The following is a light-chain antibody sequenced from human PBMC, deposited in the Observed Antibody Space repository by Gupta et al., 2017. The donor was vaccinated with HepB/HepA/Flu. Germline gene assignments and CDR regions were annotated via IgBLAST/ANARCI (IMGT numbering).Light chain of an antibody. CDR1: SSDVGFYNL. CDR3: CSYATSRGV. V-gene: IGLV2-23*02. J-gene: IGLJ2*01. CDR2: EVS. Sequence: QSALTQPASVSRSPGQSSTISCTGTSSDVGFYNLVSWYQQHQGKAPKLMIYEVSNRPSGASNRFSGSKSGNTASLTISGLQAEDEAVYYCCSYATSRGVFGGGTKLTVL.